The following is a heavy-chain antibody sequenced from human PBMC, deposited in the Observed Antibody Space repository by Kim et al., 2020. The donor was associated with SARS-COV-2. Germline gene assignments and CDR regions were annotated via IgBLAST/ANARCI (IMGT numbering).Heavy chain of an antibody. D-gene: IGHD1-26*01. CDR2: ISATANSA. J-gene: IGHJ4*02. CDR1: GFTFSNSA. CDR3: VRNEKRSEASACDS. Sequence: GESLKISCAASGFTFSNSAMSWVRQAPGKGLEWVSAISATANSANYADSVRGRFTISRDNSEAMLYLQMDSLRVEDTAMYYCVRNEKRSEASACDSWGQG. V-gene: IGHV3-23*01.